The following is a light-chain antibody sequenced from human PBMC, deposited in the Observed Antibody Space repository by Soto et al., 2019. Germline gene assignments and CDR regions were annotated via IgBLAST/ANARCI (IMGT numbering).Light chain of an antibody. V-gene: IGKV3-11*01. CDR3: QQRSNWPPKVT. CDR2: DAS. Sequence: EIVLTQSPATLSLSPGERATLYCRASQSVSSYLAWYQQKPGQAPRLLIYDASNSATGIPARFSGSGSGTDLPHTISSLEPDDFAVYYCQQRSNWPPKVTFGQGTRLGIK. J-gene: IGKJ5*01. CDR1: QSVSSY.